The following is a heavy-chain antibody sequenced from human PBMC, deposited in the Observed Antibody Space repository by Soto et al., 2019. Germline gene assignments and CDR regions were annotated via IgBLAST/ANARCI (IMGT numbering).Heavy chain of an antibody. Sequence: VASVKVSCKASGYSFDSYGISWLRQAPGQGLEWMGWISPYNGNTRIPQKLRGRVTMTTDTSTNTAFLEVTSLTSDDTAVYYCARDYSLWTSYAEPWGQGTLVTVSS. V-gene: IGHV1-18*01. D-gene: IGHD5-18*01. CDR1: GYSFDSYG. CDR2: ISPYNGNT. CDR3: ARDYSLWTSYAEP. J-gene: IGHJ5*02.